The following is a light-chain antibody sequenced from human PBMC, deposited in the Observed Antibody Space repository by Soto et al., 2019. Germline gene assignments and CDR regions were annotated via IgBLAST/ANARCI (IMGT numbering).Light chain of an antibody. CDR3: QHRNYWPPGAT. V-gene: IGKV3-11*01. J-gene: IGKJ4*01. Sequence: EIVLTQSPATLSFSPGERVTLSCRASQSVGSYLAWYQQKPGKTPRLLMYDASNRATGIPARFSGSGSGTDFNLTISSLEANDFAVYYGQHRNYWPPGATFGGGTKVEIK. CDR2: DAS. CDR1: QSVGSY.